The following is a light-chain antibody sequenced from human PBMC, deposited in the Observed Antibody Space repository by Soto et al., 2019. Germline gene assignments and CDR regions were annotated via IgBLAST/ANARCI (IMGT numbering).Light chain of an antibody. CDR3: QQYNDWPLT. V-gene: IGKV3-15*01. CDR1: QSVRSN. J-gene: IGKJ1*01. Sequence: EVVMTQSPVTLSVSKGERATLSCRASQSVRSNLAWYQQKPGQAPSLLIYGAFTRATGIPTRFSGTGSGTEFTLTTSSLQSEDFALYYCQQYNDWPLTFGQGTKVDIK. CDR2: GAF.